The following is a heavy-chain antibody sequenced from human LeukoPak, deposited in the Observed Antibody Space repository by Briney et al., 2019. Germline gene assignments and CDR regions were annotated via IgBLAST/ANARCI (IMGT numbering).Heavy chain of an antibody. CDR3: SKDNYFLH. V-gene: IGHV3-23*01. Sequence: GGSLRLSCAVSGFTFSHYAMSWVRQAPGTGLEWVGSLTDSGDATYYTDSVKGRFTISRDNSKNTLYLQMSSLRVEDTAVYYCSKDNYFLHWGQGTLVTVSS. CDR2: LTDSGDAT. J-gene: IGHJ1*01. CDR1: GFTFSHYA.